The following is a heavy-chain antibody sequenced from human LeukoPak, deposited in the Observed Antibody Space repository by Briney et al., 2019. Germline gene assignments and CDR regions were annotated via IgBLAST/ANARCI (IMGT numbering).Heavy chain of an antibody. D-gene: IGHD2-21*02. CDR2: ISAYNGNT. CDR1: GYTFTSYD. V-gene: IGHV1-18*01. J-gene: IGHJ4*02. CDR3: ATPGGGDYLQVDY. Sequence: ASVKVSCKASGYTFTSYDINWVRLATGQGLEWMGWISAYNGNTNYAQKLQGRVTMTTDTSTSTAYMELRSLRSDDTAVYYCATPGGGDYLQVDYWGQGTLVTVSS.